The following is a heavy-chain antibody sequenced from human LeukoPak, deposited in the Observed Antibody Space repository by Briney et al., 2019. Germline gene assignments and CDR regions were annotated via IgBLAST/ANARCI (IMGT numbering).Heavy chain of an antibody. CDR1: GFTFSTYS. CDR2: ISDSSTYI. D-gene: IGHD3/OR15-3a*01. V-gene: IGHV3-21*01. Sequence: GGSLRLSCAASGFTFSTYSMNWVRQAPGKGLEWVSSISDSSTYIFYADSVKGRFTISRDNAKNSLYLQMNSLRVEDTAVYYCARVKGTERDYWGQGALVTVSS. J-gene: IGHJ4*02. CDR3: ARVKGTERDY.